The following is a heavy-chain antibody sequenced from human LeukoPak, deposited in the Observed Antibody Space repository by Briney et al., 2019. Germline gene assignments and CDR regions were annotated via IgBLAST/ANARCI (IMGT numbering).Heavy chain of an antibody. V-gene: IGHV4-34*01. D-gene: IGHD5-18*01. CDR3: ARSCGYSYGAHDY. J-gene: IGHJ4*02. CDR1: GGSFSGYY. CDR2: INHSGST. Sequence: SETLSLTCAVYGGSFSGYYWSWIRQPPGKGLEWIGEINHSGSTNYNPSLKSRVTISVDTSKNQFSLKLSSVTAADTAVYYRARSCGYSYGAHDYWGQGTLVTVSS.